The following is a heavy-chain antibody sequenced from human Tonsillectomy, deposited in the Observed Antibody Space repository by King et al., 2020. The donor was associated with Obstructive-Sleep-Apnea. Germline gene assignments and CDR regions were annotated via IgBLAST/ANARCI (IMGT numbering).Heavy chain of an antibody. D-gene: IGHD3-10*01. V-gene: IGHV3-23*04. Sequence: VQLVESGGALVQPGGSLRLSCAASRFTFSNYAMSWVRRAPGKGLYWVSAISGSGSTTYYADSVKGHFTISRDNSKNPLYLQMDSLRAEDTAVYYCAKVQENTMVNYYGMDVWGQGTTVTVSS. CDR3: AKVQENTMVNYYGMDV. CDR2: ISGSGSTT. CDR1: RFTFSNYA. J-gene: IGHJ6*02.